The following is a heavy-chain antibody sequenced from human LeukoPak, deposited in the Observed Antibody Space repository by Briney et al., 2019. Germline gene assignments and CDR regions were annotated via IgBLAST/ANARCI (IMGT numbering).Heavy chain of an antibody. CDR3: ARRSSAWYFLDY. CDR1: GFTFSSYA. J-gene: IGHJ4*02. CDR2: ISYDGNNK. V-gene: IGHV3-30-3*01. Sequence: GGSLRLSCAASGFTFSSYAMHWGRQAPAKGLEWVAVISYDGNNKFYADSVTGRFTISRDNSKNTLNLQMNSLGPEDTAVYYCARRSSAWYFLDYWGQGTLVTVSS. D-gene: IGHD6-19*01.